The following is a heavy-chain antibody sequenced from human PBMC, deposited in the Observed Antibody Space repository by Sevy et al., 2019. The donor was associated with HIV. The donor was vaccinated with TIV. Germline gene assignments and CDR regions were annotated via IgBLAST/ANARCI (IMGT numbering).Heavy chain of an antibody. CDR2: TNPGGTIT. Sequence: GGSLRLSCEASGFTFSDFHMTWIRQVPGKGLEFLSYTNPGGTITKYADSVKGRFTISRDDATNSLFLQMNSLRAEDAAIYFCVRAFCGGDCYSVAFQHWGQGTLVTVSS. D-gene: IGHD2-21*01. CDR3: VRAFCGGDCYSVAFQH. CDR1: GFTFSDFH. J-gene: IGHJ1*01. V-gene: IGHV3-11*01.